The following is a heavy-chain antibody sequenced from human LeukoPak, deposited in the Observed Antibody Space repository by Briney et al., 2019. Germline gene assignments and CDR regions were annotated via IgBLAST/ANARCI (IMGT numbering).Heavy chain of an antibody. J-gene: IGHJ4*02. CDR2: ISASGSYT. CDR1: GFTFSSYS. D-gene: IGHD3-22*01. CDR3: ARKLSYSSAYYFDY. V-gene: IGHV3-21*01. Sequence: GGSLRLSCAASGFTFSSYSMSWVRQAPGKGLEWVSSISASGSYTYYADSVKGRFTISRDNAKNSLYLQMNSLRAEDTAVYFCARKLSYSSAYYFDYWGQGALVTVSS.